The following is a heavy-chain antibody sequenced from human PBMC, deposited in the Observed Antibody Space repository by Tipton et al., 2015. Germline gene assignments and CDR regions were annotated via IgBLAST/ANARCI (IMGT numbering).Heavy chain of an antibody. V-gene: IGHV4-59*01. CDR1: GASISSYY. CDR2: IYYSGST. J-gene: IGHJ6*02. CDR3: ARDTFPPGSYGMDV. D-gene: IGHD3-10*01. Sequence: TLSLTCTVSGASISSYYWSWIRQPPGKGLEWIGYIYYSGSTNSNPSLKSRVTISVDTSKNQFSLKLSSVTAADTAVYYCARDTFPPGSYGMDVWGQGTTVTVSS.